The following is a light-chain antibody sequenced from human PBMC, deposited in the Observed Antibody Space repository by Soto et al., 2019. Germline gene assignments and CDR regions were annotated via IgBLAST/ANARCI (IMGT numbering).Light chain of an antibody. Sequence: QSVLTEPASVSGSPGQSIAISCTGISSDVGAYNSVSWYQQHPGRAPKLMIHDVSNRPSGVSNRFSGSKSGNTASLTISGPQAEDEADYYCSSYTSSSTYVFGTGTKVTVL. CDR2: DVS. CDR1: SSDVGAYNS. V-gene: IGLV2-14*03. CDR3: SSYTSSSTYV. J-gene: IGLJ1*01.